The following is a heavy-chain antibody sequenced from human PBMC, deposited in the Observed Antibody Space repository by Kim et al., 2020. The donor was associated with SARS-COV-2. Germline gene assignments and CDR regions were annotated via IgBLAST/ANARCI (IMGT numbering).Heavy chain of an antibody. J-gene: IGHJ5*02. V-gene: IGHV3-33*01. CDR3: ARSVGGFSAGGSCTRTSCQDEGDRFDP. CDR1: GFTFSSYG. D-gene: IGHD2-2*01. Sequence: GGSLRLSCVASGFTFSSYGMHWVRQAPGKGLEWVAIIWNDGTKKFYSDSVKGRFTISRDNSGNTLYLQMTSLRAEDTAVYCCARSVGGFSAGGSCTRTSCQDEGDRFDPWGQGTLVTVSS. CDR2: IWNDGTKK.